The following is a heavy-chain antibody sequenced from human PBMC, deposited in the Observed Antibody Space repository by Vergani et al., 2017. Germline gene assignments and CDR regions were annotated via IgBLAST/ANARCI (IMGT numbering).Heavy chain of an antibody. V-gene: IGHV3-23*01. CDR1: GFTFSSYA. CDR3: EKCGTHYGIWAGSYMDV. CDR2: ISGSGGST. Sequence: EVQLLESGGGLVQPGGSLRLSCAASGFTFSSYAMSWVRQAPGKGLEWVSAISGSGGSTYYADSVKGRFTISIDNSKNTLYLQMNSLRAEDTTVYYCEKCGTHYGIWAGSYMDVWGKGTTVTVSS. D-gene: IGHD3-9*01. J-gene: IGHJ6*03.